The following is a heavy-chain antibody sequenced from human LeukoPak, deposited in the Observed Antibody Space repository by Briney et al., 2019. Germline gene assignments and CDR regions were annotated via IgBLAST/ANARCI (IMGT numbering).Heavy chain of an antibody. CDR1: EFTLSRHW. V-gene: IGHV3-74*01. Sequence: GGSLRLSCAASEFTLSRHWMHWVRQAPGKGLMWVSRLNTDGRITYYADSVKGRFTISRDSAKNTLYLQPDSLRAEDTAVYYCARGSNNWNDEHAFDVWGQGTMVTVSS. D-gene: IGHD1-1*01. CDR3: ARGSNNWNDEHAFDV. CDR2: LNTDGRIT. J-gene: IGHJ3*01.